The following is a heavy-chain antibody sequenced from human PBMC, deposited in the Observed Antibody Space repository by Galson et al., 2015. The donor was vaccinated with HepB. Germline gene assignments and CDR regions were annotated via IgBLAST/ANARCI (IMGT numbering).Heavy chain of an antibody. D-gene: IGHD2-8*01. V-gene: IGHV3-30*18. Sequence: SLRLSCAASGFTFRNYGMHWVRQAPGKGLEWVAVISFDGSHKYYADSVKGRFSISRDNSKNTLCLQMNSLRAEDTAVYYCAKDGAFCSNGVCGMDVWGKGTTITVSS. CDR2: ISFDGSHK. J-gene: IGHJ6*04. CDR3: AKDGAFCSNGVCGMDV. CDR1: GFTFRNYG.